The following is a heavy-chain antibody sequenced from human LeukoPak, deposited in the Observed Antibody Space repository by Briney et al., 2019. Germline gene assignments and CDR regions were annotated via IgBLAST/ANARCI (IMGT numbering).Heavy chain of an antibody. CDR1: GFTFSSYA. V-gene: IGHV3-23*01. J-gene: IGHJ4*02. CDR2: ISGSGGST. Sequence: GGSLRLSCAASGFTFSSYAMSWVRQAPGEGLEWVSAISGSGGSTYYADSVKRRFTISRDNSKNTLYLQINSLRAEDTAVYYCAKVRQYCSSTSCAKYYFDYWGQGTLVSVSS. D-gene: IGHD2-2*01. CDR3: AKVRQYCSSTSCAKYYFDY.